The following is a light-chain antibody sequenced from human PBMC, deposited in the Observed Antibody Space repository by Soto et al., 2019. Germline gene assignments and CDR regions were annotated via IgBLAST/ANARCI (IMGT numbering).Light chain of an antibody. Sequence: DIVMTQSPDSLSVSLGERATINCTSSLSLLYPSNNRIYLAWYQQKGRQPPNLLIYWASTRESGVPDRFSGSGSGTDFALTIISLQAEDVATYYCQQYYSTPFTFGPGTKVDI. J-gene: IGKJ3*01. CDR2: WAS. V-gene: IGKV4-1*01. CDR1: LSLLYPSNNRIY. CDR3: QQYYSTPFT.